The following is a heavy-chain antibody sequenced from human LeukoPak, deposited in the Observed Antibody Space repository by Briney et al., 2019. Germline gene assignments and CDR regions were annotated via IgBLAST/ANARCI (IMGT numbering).Heavy chain of an antibody. V-gene: IGHV1-8*01. Sequence: EASVKVSCKASGYTFTSYDINWVRQATGQELEWMGWMNPNSGNTGYAQKFQGRVAMTRNTSISTAYMELSSLRSEDTAVYYCARLFAGTDYDYWGQGTLVTVSS. D-gene: IGHD5-12*01. J-gene: IGHJ4*02. CDR3: ARLFAGTDYDY. CDR2: MNPNSGNT. CDR1: GYTFTSYD.